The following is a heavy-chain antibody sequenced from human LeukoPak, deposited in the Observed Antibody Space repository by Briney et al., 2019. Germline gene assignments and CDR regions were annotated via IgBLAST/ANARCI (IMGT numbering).Heavy chain of an antibody. J-gene: IGHJ5*02. D-gene: IGHD2-2*02. CDR1: GGSISSSSYY. CDR3: ARDHIVVVPAAILLGGRFDP. Sequence: IPSETLSLTCTVSGGSISSSSYYWGWIRQPPGKGLEWIGSIYYSGSTYYNPSLKSRVTISVDTSKNQFSLKLSSVTAADTAVYYCARDHIVVVPAAILLGGRFDPWGQGTLVTVSS. CDR2: IYYSGST. V-gene: IGHV4-39*02.